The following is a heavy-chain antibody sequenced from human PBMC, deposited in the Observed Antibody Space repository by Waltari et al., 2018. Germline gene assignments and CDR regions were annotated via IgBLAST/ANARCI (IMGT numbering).Heavy chain of an antibody. CDR2: IIPIHGIA. J-gene: IGHJ4*02. CDR1: GGTFRRYA. V-gene: IGHV1-69*09. D-gene: IGHD2-2*01. CDR3: ARDGGYCSSTSCYSFDY. Sequence: QVQLVQSGAEVKKPGSSVKVSCKASGGTFRRYAIRWVRQAPGQGLGGMGRIIPIHGIANYAKKFQGRVTITAEKSTSTAYMELSSLRSEETAVYYCARDGGYCSSTSCYSFDYWGQGTLVTVSS.